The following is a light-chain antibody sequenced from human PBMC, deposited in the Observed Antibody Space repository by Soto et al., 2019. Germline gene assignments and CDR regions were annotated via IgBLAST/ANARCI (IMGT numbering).Light chain of an antibody. J-gene: IGKJ1*01. CDR2: GAS. Sequence: EIVLTQSPGTLSMSPGERATLSCRASQSISSNYLAWYQQKPGQAPRLLIYGASSRATGIPDRFSGSGYGTDFTLSISRPEAEDFAVYYCQQYGSSPRTFGQGTKVEF. V-gene: IGKV3-20*01. CDR1: QSISSNY. CDR3: QQYGSSPRT.